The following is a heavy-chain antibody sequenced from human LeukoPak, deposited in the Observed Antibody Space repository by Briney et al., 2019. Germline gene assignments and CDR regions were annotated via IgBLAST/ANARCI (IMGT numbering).Heavy chain of an antibody. J-gene: IGHJ6*03. CDR3: ARDRGDAPYYYYYMDV. Sequence: ASVKVSCKASGYTFTGYYMHWVRQAPGQGLEWMGWINPNSGGTNYAQKFQGRVTMTRDTSISTAYMELSRLRSDDTAVYYCARDRGDAPYYYYYMDVWGKGTTVTVSS. CDR2: INPNSGGT. V-gene: IGHV1-2*02. CDR1: GYTFTGYY. D-gene: IGHD3-16*01.